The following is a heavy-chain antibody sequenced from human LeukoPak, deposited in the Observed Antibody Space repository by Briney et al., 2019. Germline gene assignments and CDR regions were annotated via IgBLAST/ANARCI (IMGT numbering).Heavy chain of an antibody. CDR3: AILAVAGTGEPDPRDY. CDR1: GFTFSSYS. Sequence: SGGSLRLSCAASGFTFSSYSMNWVRQAPGKGLEWVSYISSSSSTIYYADSVKGRFTISRDNAKNSLYLQMNSLRAEDTAVYYCAILAVAGTGEPDPRDYWGQGTLVTVSS. D-gene: IGHD6-19*01. J-gene: IGHJ4*02. V-gene: IGHV3-48*04. CDR2: ISSSSSTI.